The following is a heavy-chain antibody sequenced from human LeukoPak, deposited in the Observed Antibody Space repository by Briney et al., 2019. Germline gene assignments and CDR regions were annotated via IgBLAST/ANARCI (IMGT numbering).Heavy chain of an antibody. V-gene: IGHV3-7*03. J-gene: IGHJ4*02. D-gene: IGHD3-10*01. CDR2: INQDGSEK. Sequence: GGALRLSCAASGFTFNHYWMSWVRQAPGKGLQWVANINQDGSEKYYADSVKGRFIISRDNAKNSLYLQMNSLRAEDTAVYYCAKDPFQLKAYGSGCFDYWGQGTLVTVSS. CDR1: GFTFNHYW. CDR3: AKDPFQLKAYGSGCFDY.